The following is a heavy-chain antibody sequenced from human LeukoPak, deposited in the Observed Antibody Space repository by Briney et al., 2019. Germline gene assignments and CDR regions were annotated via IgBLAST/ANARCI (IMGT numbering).Heavy chain of an antibody. CDR3: ARPIIAAAGHDAFDI. J-gene: IGHJ3*02. D-gene: IGHD6-13*01. CDR1: GGSISSYY. CDR2: IYYSGST. V-gene: IGHV4-59*08. Sequence: SETLSLTCTVSGGSISSYYWSWIRQPPGKGLEWIGYIYYSGSTNYNPSLKSRVTISVDTSKNQFSLKLSSVTAADTAVYYCARPIIAAAGHDAFDIWGQGTMVTVSS.